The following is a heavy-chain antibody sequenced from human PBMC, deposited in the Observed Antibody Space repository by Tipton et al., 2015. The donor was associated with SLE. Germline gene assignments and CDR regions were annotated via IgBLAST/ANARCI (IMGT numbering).Heavy chain of an antibody. V-gene: IGHV3-64*01. J-gene: IGHJ4*02. CDR1: GFIFSSYA. Sequence: SLRLSCEASGFIFSSYAMHWVRQAPGKGLEFVSTIINGGTTHYANSVKGRFTISRDNSRNRLFLQMGSLRPDDKGVYYCARSWGDSWGQGTLVTVSS. D-gene: IGHD3-16*01. CDR3: ARSWGDS. CDR2: IINGGTT.